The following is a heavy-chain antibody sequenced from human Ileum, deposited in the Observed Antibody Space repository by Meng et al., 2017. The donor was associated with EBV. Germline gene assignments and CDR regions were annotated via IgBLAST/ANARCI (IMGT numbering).Heavy chain of an antibody. V-gene: IGHV3-23*01. CDR2: ISGSASST. J-gene: IGHJ4*02. CDR3: TRGWIEGGLTNVGFEF. Sequence: EVQLLVSGGGLVQPGGFLRLFCAASGFTFSSYAMTWVRQVPGKGLEWVSGISGSASSTYYADSVKGRFTISRDNSKNTLYLQMNSLRGEDTAVYYCTRGWIEGGLTNVGFEFWGQGTLVTVSS. D-gene: IGHD1-26*01. CDR1: GFTFSSYA.